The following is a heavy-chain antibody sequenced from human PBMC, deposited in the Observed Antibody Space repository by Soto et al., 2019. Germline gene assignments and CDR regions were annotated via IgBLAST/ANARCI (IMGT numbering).Heavy chain of an antibody. CDR1: GFTFSSYG. CDR3: AKDWATAMASYYFDY. Sequence: PGGSLRLSCAASGFTFSSYGMHWVRQAPGKGLEWVAVISYDGSNKYYADSVKGRFTISRDNSKNTLYLQMNSLRAEDTAVYYCAKDWATAMASYYFDYWGQGTLVTVSS. J-gene: IGHJ4*02. CDR2: ISYDGSNK. D-gene: IGHD5-18*01. V-gene: IGHV3-30*18.